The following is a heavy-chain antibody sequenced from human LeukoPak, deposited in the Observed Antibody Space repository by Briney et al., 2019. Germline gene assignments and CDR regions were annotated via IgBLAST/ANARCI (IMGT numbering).Heavy chain of an antibody. D-gene: IGHD5-18*01. Sequence: SSETLSLTCTVSGGSINNYYWSWIRQPPGKGLEWIGYMYSSGSTNYNPSLKSRLTISVDKSKNQFSLKLSSVTAADTAVYYCARSVGYSYGNFDYWGQGTLVTVSS. CDR3: ARSVGYSYGNFDY. CDR1: GGSINNYY. CDR2: MYSSGST. V-gene: IGHV4-59*08. J-gene: IGHJ4*02.